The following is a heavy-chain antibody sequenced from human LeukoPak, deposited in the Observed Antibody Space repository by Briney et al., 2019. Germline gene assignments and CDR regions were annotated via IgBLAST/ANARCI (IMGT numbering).Heavy chain of an antibody. CDR1: GGSISSSNW. J-gene: IGHJ4*02. V-gene: IGHV4-4*02. D-gene: IGHD6-6*01. Sequence: SETLSLTCAVSGGSISSSNWWSWVRQPPGKGLEWIGEIYHSGSTNYNPSLKSRVTISVDKSKNQFSLKLSSVTAADTAVYYCARSFEYSSSFRPPAYWGQGTLVTVSS. CDR3: ARSFEYSSSFRPPAY. CDR2: IYHSGST.